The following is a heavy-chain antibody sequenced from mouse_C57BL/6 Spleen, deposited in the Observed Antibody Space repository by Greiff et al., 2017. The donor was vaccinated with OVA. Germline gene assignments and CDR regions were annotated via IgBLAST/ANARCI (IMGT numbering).Heavy chain of an antibody. J-gene: IGHJ4*01. CDR1: GFTFSDYY. Sequence: EVMLVESEGGLVQPGSSMKLSCTASGFTFSDYYMAWVRQVPEKGLEWVANINYDGSSTYYLDSLKSRFIISRDNAKNILYLQMSSLKSEDTATYYCARTGMGYAMDYWGQGTSVTVSS. CDR3: ARTGMGYAMDY. D-gene: IGHD4-1*01. CDR2: INYDGSST. V-gene: IGHV5-16*01.